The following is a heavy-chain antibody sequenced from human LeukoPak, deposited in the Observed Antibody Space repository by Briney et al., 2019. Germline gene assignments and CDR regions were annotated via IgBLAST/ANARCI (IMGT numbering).Heavy chain of an antibody. V-gene: IGHV4-34*01. D-gene: IGHD3-22*01. CDR1: GESFSGYY. J-gene: IGHJ4*02. CDR2: INHSGST. Sequence: SETLSLTCAVYGESFSGYYWSWIRQPPGKGLEWIGEINHSGSTNYNPSLKSRVTISVDTSKDQFSLKLSSVTAADTAVYYCARGVARTYYSDTSGYAATDYWGQGTLVTVSS. CDR3: ARGVARTYYSDTSGYAATDY.